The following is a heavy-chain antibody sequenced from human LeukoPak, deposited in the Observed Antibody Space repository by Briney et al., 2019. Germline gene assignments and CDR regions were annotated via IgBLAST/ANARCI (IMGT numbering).Heavy chain of an antibody. J-gene: IGHJ6*03. CDR2: ISAHNGNT. Sequence: GASVKVSCKASGYTFTSYGISWVRQAPGQGLEWMGWISAHNGNTNYAEKVQGRVTMTTDTSTSTAYMELRSLRSDDTAVYYCARDKGTVATYYYYYMDVWGKGTTVTVSS. CDR3: ARDKGTVATYYYYYMDV. D-gene: IGHD6-19*01. V-gene: IGHV1-18*01. CDR1: GYTFTSYG.